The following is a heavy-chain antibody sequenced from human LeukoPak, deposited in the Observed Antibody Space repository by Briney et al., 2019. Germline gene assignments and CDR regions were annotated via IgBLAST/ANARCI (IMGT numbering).Heavy chain of an antibody. CDR1: GFTFSSYA. CDR3: AKDGRLYYDSSNYFDY. J-gene: IGHJ4*02. Sequence: GGSLRLSCAASGFTFSSYAMTWVRQAPGKGLEWVSAISGSGGSTYYADSVKGRFTISRDNSKNTLNLQLNSLRAEDTAIYYCAKDGRLYYDSSNYFDYWGQGTLVTVSS. V-gene: IGHV3-23*01. CDR2: ISGSGGST. D-gene: IGHD3-22*01.